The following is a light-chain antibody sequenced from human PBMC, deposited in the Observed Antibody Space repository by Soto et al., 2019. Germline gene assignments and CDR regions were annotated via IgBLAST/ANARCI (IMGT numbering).Light chain of an antibody. CDR3: QQLHGYPIT. CDR2: AAS. Sequence: DIQVTQSPSYVSASVGDTVTVTCRASQFINSWLAWYQQKPGNAPRLLIYAASNLESGVPSRFSGSGFGTDFTLTISSLQPKDFATYYCQQLHGYPITFGQGTRLEIK. V-gene: IGKV1-12*01. CDR1: QFINSW. J-gene: IGKJ5*01.